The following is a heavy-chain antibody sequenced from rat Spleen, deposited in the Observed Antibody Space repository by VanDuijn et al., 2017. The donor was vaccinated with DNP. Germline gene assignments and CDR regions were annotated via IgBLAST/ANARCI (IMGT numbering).Heavy chain of an antibody. CDR3: ARYFYTFDY. D-gene: IGHD1-1*01. CDR2: ISHSGST. J-gene: IGHJ2*01. CDR1: GFSITTDY. V-gene: IGHV3-1*01. Sequence: EVQLQESGPGLVKPSQSLSLTCSVTGFSITTDYWGWIRRFPGNEMEWLGYISHSGSTNYRASLTSRISITRDTSKNQFFLHLNSLTTEDTATYYCARYFYTFDYWGQGVMVTVSS.